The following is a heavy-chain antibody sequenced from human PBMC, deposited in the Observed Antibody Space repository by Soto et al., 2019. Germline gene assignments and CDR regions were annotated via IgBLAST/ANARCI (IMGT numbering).Heavy chain of an antibody. CDR1: GYTFTRYD. Sequence: GASVKVSCKASGYTFTRYDINWVRQTPGQRLEWMGWINAGNGNTKYSQKFQGRVTITRDTSASTAYMELSSLRSEDTAVYYCARDHGYSSYYFDYWGQGTLVTVSS. CDR3: ARDHGYSSYYFDY. D-gene: IGHD5-18*01. CDR2: INAGNGNT. V-gene: IGHV1-3*01. J-gene: IGHJ4*02.